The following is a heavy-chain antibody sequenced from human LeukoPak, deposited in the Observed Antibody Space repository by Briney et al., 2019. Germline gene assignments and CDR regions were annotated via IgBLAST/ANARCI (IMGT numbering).Heavy chain of an antibody. CDR3: ARCSSSWYVFDY. D-gene: IGHD6-13*01. J-gene: IGHJ4*02. Sequence: GGSLRLSCAASGFTFSTYSMNWVRQAPGKGLEWVSYISRGSSTINYADSVKGRFTISRDNAKNSLYLQMNSLRDEDTAVYFCARCSSSWYVFDYWGQGTLVTVSS. V-gene: IGHV3-48*02. CDR2: ISRGSSTI. CDR1: GFTFSTYS.